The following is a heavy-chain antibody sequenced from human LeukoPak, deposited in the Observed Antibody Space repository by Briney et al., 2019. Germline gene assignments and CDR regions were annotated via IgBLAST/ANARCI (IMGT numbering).Heavy chain of an antibody. D-gene: IGHD3-3*01. Sequence: PGGFLRLSCAASGFTFSDYYMSWIRQAPGKGLEWVSYISSSSSYTNYADSVKGRFTISRDNSKNTLYLQMNSLRAEDTAVYYCARDFSRFDYWGQGTLVTVSS. CDR1: GFTFSDYY. V-gene: IGHV3-11*06. CDR3: ARDFSRFDY. J-gene: IGHJ4*02. CDR2: ISSSSSYT.